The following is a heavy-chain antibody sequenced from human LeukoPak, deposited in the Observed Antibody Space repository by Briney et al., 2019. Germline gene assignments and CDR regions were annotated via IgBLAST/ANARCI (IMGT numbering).Heavy chain of an antibody. D-gene: IGHD6-19*01. CDR1: GFTFSDYY. CDR2: ISSSGRTS. V-gene: IGHV3-11*01. J-gene: IGHJ6*03. CDR3: ARAGNGWYHYYYYMDV. Sequence: PGGSLRLPCAASGFTFSDYYMSWIRQAPGKGLEWVSYISSSGRTSYYAGSVKGRFTISRDNANNSLYLQMNSLRAEDTAVYYCARAGNGWYHYYYYMDVWGKGTTVTISS.